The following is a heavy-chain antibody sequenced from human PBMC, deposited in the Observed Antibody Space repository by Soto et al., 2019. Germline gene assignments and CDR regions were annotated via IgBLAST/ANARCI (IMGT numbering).Heavy chain of an antibody. CDR1: GGTFSGHD. V-gene: IGHV4-34*01. D-gene: IGHD3-3*01. Sequence: QVLLQQWGAGLLEPSETLSLTCAVYGGTFSGHDWSWIRQPPGKGLEWIGEINHSGSTSYNPSLKRPVTTSVDTFKSQFSLKLSSVNAADTAVYFCARRPGKYDFWSAYNSDDYYMDVWGNGTTVIVSS. CDR2: INHSGST. CDR3: ARRPGKYDFWSAYNSDDYYMDV. J-gene: IGHJ6*03.